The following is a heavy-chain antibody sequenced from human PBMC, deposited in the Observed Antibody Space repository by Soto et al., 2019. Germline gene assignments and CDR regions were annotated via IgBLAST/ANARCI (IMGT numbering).Heavy chain of an antibody. J-gene: IGHJ6*03. CDR2: ISGSGGST. CDR3: AKGGTTTATISTVWYYYMDV. CDR1: GFTFSSYA. D-gene: IGHD1-1*01. V-gene: IGHV3-23*01. Sequence: GGSLRLSCAASGFTFSSYAMSWVRQAPGKGLEWVSAISGSGGSTYYADSVKGRFTISRDNSKNTLYLQMNSLRAEDTAVYYCAKGGTTTATISTVWYYYMDVWGKGPTVTVS.